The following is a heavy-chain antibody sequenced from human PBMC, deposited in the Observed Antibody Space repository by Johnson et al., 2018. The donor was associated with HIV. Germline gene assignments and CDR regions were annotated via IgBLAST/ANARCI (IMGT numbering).Heavy chain of an antibody. V-gene: IGHV3-30*04. CDR2: ISYDGNSR. D-gene: IGHD2-2*01. J-gene: IGHJ3*02. CDR1: GFTFSTYT. Sequence: VQLVESGGGVVQPGRSLRLSCVASGFTFSTYTMHWVRQAPGKGLEWVALISYDGNSRYYADSVKGRFTISRDNSKNTLYLQMNSQRSEDTAVYYCARPEIVEIPAGAFDIWGQGTVVTVSS. CDR3: ARPEIVEIPAGAFDI.